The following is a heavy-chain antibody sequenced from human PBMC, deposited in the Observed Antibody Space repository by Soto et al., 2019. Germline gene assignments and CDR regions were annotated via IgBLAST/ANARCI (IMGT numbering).Heavy chain of an antibody. CDR1: GGTFSSYA. D-gene: IGHD6-13*01. CDR2: IIPIFGTA. V-gene: IGHV1-69*06. CDR3: ASERYSSSWYEGNWFDP. Sequence: QVQLVQSGAEVKKPGSPVKVSCKASGGTFSSYAISWVRQAPGQGLEWMGGIIPIFGTANYAQKFQGRVTITADKSTCTAYMELSSLRSEDTAVYYCASERYSSSWYEGNWFDPWGQGTLVTVSS. J-gene: IGHJ5*02.